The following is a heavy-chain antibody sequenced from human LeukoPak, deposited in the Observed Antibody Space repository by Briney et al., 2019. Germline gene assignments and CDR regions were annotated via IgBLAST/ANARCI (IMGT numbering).Heavy chain of an antibody. CDR1: GGSISSYY. Sequence: SETLSLTCTVSGGSISSYYWSWIRQPPGKGLEWIGYIYYSGSTNYNPSLKSRVTISVDTSKNQFSLKLSSVTAADTAVYYCARDGGGYSYVDYFDYWGQGTLVTVSS. D-gene: IGHD5-18*01. V-gene: IGHV4-59*01. J-gene: IGHJ4*02. CDR2: IYYSGST. CDR3: ARDGGGYSYVDYFDY.